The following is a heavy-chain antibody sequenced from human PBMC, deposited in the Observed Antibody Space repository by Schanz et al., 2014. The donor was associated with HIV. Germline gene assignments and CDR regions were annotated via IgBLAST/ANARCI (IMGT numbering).Heavy chain of an antibody. CDR2: MNPSTGNS. V-gene: IGHV1-8*01. Sequence: QVQLVQSGAEVKKPGASVKVSCKASGYTFINYDIHWVRQASGLGLEWMGWMNPSTGNSGYAQMFQVRVTMTRDTSISTAYLEVDSLKSEDTAVYYCARGVRRDCRTPDCNTGWFDPWGQGTLVTVSS. D-gene: IGHD2-15*01. CDR3: ARGVRRDCRTPDCNTGWFDP. CDR1: GYTFINYD. J-gene: IGHJ5*02.